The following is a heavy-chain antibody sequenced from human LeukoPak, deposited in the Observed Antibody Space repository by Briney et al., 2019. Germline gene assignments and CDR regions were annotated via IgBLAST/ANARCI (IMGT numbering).Heavy chain of an antibody. V-gene: IGHV5-51*01. CDR1: GSSFTSYW. CDR2: SYPGDSDT. Sequence: GASLKISCKGSGSSFTSYWIGWVRPMPGKGLEWMGISYPGDSDTRYSPSYQGQVTIPADKSISTAYLQWSSLKAADTAMYYCARHITWDWFDPWGQGTLVTVSS. J-gene: IGHJ5*02. CDR3: ARHITWDWFDP. D-gene: IGHD3-10*01.